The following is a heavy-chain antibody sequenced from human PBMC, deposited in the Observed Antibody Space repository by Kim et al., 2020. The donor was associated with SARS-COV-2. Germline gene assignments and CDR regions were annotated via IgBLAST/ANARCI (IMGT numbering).Heavy chain of an antibody. J-gene: IGHJ6*02. D-gene: IGHD6-13*01. CDR3: ARAGFGYSSSRGNYYYYGMDV. CDR1: GYTFTSYD. CDR2: MNPNSGNT. Sequence: ASVKVSCKASGYTFTSYDINWVRQATGQGLEWMGWMNPNSGNTGYAQKFQGRVTMTRNTSISTAYMELSSLRSEDMAVYYCARAGFGYSSSRGNYYYYGMDVWGQGTTVTVSS. V-gene: IGHV1-8*01.